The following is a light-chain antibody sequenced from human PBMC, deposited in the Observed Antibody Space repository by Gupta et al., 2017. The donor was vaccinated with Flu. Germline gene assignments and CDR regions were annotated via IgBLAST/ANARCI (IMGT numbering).Light chain of an antibody. J-gene: IGKJ1*01. CDR2: KAS. CDR3: QQYDTYSRT. Sequence: DIQMTQSPSTLSASIGDRVTITCRASQNISIWLAWYQQKAGKAPKLPIYKASTLQSGVPSRFRGSGSGAEFTLTIDTLQPDDFASYYCQQYDTYSRTFGQGTQVEVK. V-gene: IGKV1-5*03. CDR1: QNISIW.